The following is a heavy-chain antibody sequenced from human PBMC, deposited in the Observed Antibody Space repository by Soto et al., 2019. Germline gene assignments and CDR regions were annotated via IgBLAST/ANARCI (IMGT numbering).Heavy chain of an antibody. CDR3: ARGRYYFDY. J-gene: IGHJ4*02. Sequence: PSETLSLTCAVYGGSFSGYYWSWIRQPPGKGLEWIGEINHSGSTNYNPSLKSRVTISVDTSKNQFSLKLSSVTAADTAVYYCARGRYYFDYWGQGTLVTVSS. V-gene: IGHV4-34*01. CDR2: INHSGST. CDR1: GGSFSGYY.